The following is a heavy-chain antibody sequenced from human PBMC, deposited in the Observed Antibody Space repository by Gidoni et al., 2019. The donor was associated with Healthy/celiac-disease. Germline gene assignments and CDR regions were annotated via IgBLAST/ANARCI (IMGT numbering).Heavy chain of an antibody. CDR1: GFTFRRHA. J-gene: IGHJ4*02. D-gene: IGHD2-2*01. CDR2: ISGRGGST. V-gene: IGHV3-23*01. CDR3: AKDLDPSREYQLPTPDY. Sequence: EVQLFESGGGLVQPGGSLRLSCAASGFTFRRHAMIWVRQAPGKGLEWVSGISGRGGSTYYADDVKGWFTISRDNSKNTLYMQMNSLRAEDTAVYYWAKDLDPSREYQLPTPDYWGQGTLVTVSS.